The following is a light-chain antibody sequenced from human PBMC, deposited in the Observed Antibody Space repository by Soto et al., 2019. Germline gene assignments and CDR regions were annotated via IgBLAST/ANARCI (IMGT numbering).Light chain of an antibody. V-gene: IGLV1-40*01. CDR1: SSNIGAGYD. CDR2: GNI. Sequence: QSALTQPPSVSGAPGQRVTISCTGSSSNIGAGYDVHWYQQRPGTAPKLLIFGNINRPSGVPDRFSGSKSGTSASLAITGLQAEDEGDYYCSSYTSSSTLYVFGTGTKLTVL. J-gene: IGLJ1*01. CDR3: SSYTSSSTLYV.